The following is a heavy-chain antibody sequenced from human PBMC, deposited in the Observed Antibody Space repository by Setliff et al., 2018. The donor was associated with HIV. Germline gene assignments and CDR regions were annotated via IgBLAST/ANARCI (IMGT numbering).Heavy chain of an antibody. Sequence: AASVKVSCKASGYTFTSYGISWVRQAPGQGLEWMGWISAYNGNTNYAQKLQGRVTMTTDTSTSTAYMELRSLRSDDTAVYYCARRVHLTVPAHYYYYYMDVWGKGTTVTVSS. J-gene: IGHJ6*03. CDR3: ARRVHLTVPAHYYYYYMDV. CDR2: ISAYNGNT. CDR1: GYTFTSYG. V-gene: IGHV1-18*01. D-gene: IGHD2-2*01.